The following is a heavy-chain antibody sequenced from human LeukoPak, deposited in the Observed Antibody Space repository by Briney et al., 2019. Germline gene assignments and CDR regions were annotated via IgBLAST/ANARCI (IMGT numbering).Heavy chain of an antibody. D-gene: IGHD1-26*01. CDR1: GGSFSAYY. CDR3: ARDLAPGGGYNWFDP. J-gene: IGHJ5*02. CDR2: INHSGSI. V-gene: IGHV4-34*01. Sequence: SETLSLTCAVYGGSFSAYYWTWIRQPPGKGLEWIGEINHSGSINYNPSLKSRVTISVDTSKNQFSLKLSSVTAADTAVYYCARDLAPGGGYNWFDPWGQGTLVTVSS.